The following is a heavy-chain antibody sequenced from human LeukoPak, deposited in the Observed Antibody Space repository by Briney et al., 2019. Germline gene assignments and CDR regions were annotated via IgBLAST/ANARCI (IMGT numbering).Heavy chain of an antibody. CDR1: GFTFSSYA. CDR2: ISYDGSNK. Sequence: GGSLRLSCAASGFTFSSYAMHWVRQAPGKGLEWVAVISYDGSNKYYADSVKGRFTISRDNSKNTLYLQMNSLRAEDTAVYYCAIEYSSGWAHDAFDIWGQGTMVTVSS. D-gene: IGHD6-19*01. CDR3: AIEYSSGWAHDAFDI. J-gene: IGHJ3*02. V-gene: IGHV3-30-3*01.